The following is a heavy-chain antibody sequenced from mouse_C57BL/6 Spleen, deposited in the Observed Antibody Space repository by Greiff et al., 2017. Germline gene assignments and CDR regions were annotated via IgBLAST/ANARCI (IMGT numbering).Heavy chain of an antibody. CDR3: AREVPRYFDV. D-gene: IGHD2-14*01. CDR1: GFTFSSYA. Sequence: EVMLVESGGGLVKPGGSLKLSCAASGFTFSSYAMSWVRQTPEKRLEWVATISDGGSYTYYPDNVKGRFTISRDNAKNNLYLQMSHLKSEDTAMYYCAREVPRYFDVWGTGTTVTVSS. CDR2: ISDGGSYT. J-gene: IGHJ1*03. V-gene: IGHV5-4*01.